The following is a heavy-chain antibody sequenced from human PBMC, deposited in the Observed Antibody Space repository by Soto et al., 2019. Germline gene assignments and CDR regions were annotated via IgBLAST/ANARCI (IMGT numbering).Heavy chain of an antibody. CDR2: IYYSGST. D-gene: IGHD3-22*01. V-gene: IGHV4-30-4*01. Sequence: QVQLQESGPGLVKPSQTLSLTCTVSGGSISSGDYYWSWIRQPPGKGLEWIGYIYYSGSTYYNPSLKSRVTISVDTSKNQFSLTLSSVTAADTAVYYCARARDYYDSSGPDYFDYWGQGTLVTVSS. CDR1: GGSISSGDYY. CDR3: ARARDYYDSSGPDYFDY. J-gene: IGHJ4*02.